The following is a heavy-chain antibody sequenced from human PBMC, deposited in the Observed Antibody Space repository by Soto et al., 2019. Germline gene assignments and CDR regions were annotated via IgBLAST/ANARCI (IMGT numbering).Heavy chain of an antibody. D-gene: IGHD2-15*01. CDR1: GFTFSDYY. CDR3: ARSSGNYCSGGSCYQIDY. J-gene: IGHJ4*02. V-gene: IGHV3-11*01. CDR2: ISSSGSTI. Sequence: GSLRLSCAASGFTFSDYYMSWIRQAPGKGLEWVSYISSSGSTIYYADSVKGRFTISRDNAKKSLYLQMNSLRAEDTAVYYCARSSGNYCSGGSCYQIDYWGQGTLVTVSS.